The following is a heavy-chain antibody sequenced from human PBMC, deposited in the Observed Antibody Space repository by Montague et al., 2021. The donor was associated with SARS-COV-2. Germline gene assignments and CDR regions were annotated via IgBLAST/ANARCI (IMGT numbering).Heavy chain of an antibody. CDR2: IDRDDE. D-gene: IGHD6-13*01. Sequence: PALVKPTQTLTLTCTFSGFSLSTSGMCVSWVRQPPGKALEWLALIDRDDEYYNTSLKTRLTISKDNSKNQVVLTLTNMDPVDTATYFCARGIGGRSRVIFDPWGQGTLVTVSS. CDR3: ARGIGGRSRVIFDP. V-gene: IGHV2-70*20. J-gene: IGHJ5*02. CDR1: GFSLSTSGMC.